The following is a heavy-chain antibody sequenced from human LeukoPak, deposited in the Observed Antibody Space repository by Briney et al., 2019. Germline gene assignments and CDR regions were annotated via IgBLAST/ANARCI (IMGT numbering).Heavy chain of an antibody. D-gene: IGHD3-22*01. J-gene: IGHJ4*02. Sequence: GGSLRLSCAASGFTFSSYVMSWVRQVPGKGLEWVSAISATGGSTYYADSVKGRLTISRDSSKNTVYLQMNSLRAEDTAVYYCAKGSSYYYDSSGPGFEYWGQGTLVTVSS. CDR2: ISATGGST. CDR3: AKGSSYYYDSSGPGFEY. CDR1: GFTFSSYV. V-gene: IGHV3-23*01.